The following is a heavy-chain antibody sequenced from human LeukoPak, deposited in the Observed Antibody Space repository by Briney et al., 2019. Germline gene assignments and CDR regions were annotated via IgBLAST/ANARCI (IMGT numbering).Heavy chain of an antibody. D-gene: IGHD5-24*01. Sequence: PGGPLRLSCAASGFTFSSYGMHWVRQAPGKGLEWVAFIRDDGSSEYYADSVKGRFTISRDNSRNTLYLQMNSLRPEDTAVYYCAKDSGVGMATTFSILDTWGQGTMVTVSS. V-gene: IGHV3-30*02. J-gene: IGHJ3*02. CDR2: IRDDGSSE. CDR1: GFTFSSYG. CDR3: AKDSGVGMATTFSILDT.